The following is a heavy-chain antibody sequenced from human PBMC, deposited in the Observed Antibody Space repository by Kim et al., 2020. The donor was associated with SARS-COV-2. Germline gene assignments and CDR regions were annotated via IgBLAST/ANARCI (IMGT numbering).Heavy chain of an antibody. J-gene: IGHJ6*02. Sequence: ADSVNGRFTISRDNSKNTLYLQMNSLRAEDTAVYYCARGIWGYYYYGMDVWGQGTTVTVSS. CDR3: ARGIWGYYYYGMDV. D-gene: IGHD3-16*01. V-gene: IGHV3-30*07.